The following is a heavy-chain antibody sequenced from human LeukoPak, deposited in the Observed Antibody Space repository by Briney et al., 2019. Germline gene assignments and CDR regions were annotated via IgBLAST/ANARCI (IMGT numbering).Heavy chain of an antibody. CDR2: IYSSGTT. J-gene: IGHJ4*02. CDR1: GGPISGYY. CDR3: ARLWNYAADS. Sequence: PSETLSLTCTVSGGPISGYYWSWIRQPAGKGLGWLGLIYSSGTTTYNPSLKSRVTMSVDTSKNHFSLKLSSVTAADTAVYYCARLWNYAADSWGQGTLVTVSS. D-gene: IGHD1-7*01. V-gene: IGHV4-4*07.